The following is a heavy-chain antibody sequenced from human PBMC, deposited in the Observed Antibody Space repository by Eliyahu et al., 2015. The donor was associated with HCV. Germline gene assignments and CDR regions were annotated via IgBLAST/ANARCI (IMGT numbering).Heavy chain of an antibody. D-gene: IGHD6-19*01. V-gene: IGHV4-59*01. CDR1: GGSITTYY. J-gene: IGHJ5*02. CDR2: IHYSGST. CDR3: ASGGGGIAVAGTGGWFDP. Sequence: QVQLQESGPGLVKPSETLSLTCTVSGGSITTYYWSWIRQPPGKGLDWIGYIHYSGSTNHNPSLKSRVTISVDTSKNQFSLNLTSVTAADTAVYYCASGGGGIAVAGTGGWFDPWGQGTLVTVSS.